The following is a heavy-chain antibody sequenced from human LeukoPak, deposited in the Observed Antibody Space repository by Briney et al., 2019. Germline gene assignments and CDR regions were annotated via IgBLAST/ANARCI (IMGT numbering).Heavy chain of an antibody. CDR1: GFTFSSYS. CDR3: AREGYFSGSSCYCDFDY. D-gene: IGHD2-15*01. CDR2: INSVRSRT. Sequence: GGSLRLSCAASGFTFSSYSVHWVSHAPEKGLVWVSRINSVRSRTSYADSVKGRFSISRDNATNTPYMQINSLRAEDTAVYYCAREGYFSGSSCYCDFDYWGQGTLVTVSS. V-gene: IGHV3-74*01. J-gene: IGHJ4*02.